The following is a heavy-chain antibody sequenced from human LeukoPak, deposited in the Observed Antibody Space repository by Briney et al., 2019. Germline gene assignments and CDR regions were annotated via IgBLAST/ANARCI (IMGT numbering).Heavy chain of an antibody. CDR3: ARVPDYGAEGDYFDY. Sequence: ASVKVSCKASGYTFTGYYMHWVRQAPGQGLEWMGRINPNSGGTNYAQKLQGRVTMTRDTSISTAYMELSRLRSDDTAVYYCARVPDYGAEGDYFDYWGQGTLVTVSS. D-gene: IGHD4-17*01. V-gene: IGHV1-2*06. CDR2: INPNSGGT. J-gene: IGHJ4*02. CDR1: GYTFTGYY.